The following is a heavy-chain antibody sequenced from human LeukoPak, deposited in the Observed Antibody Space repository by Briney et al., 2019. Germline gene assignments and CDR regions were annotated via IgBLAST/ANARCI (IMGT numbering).Heavy chain of an antibody. D-gene: IGHD1-26*01. CDR3: AKDSSGSFRAFDI. J-gene: IGHJ3*02. CDR2: ISSSSSYL. V-gene: IGHV3-21*04. Sequence: PGGSLRLSCAASGFTFSSYSMNWVRQAPGKGLEWVSSISSSSSYLYYADSVKGRFTISRDNAKNSLYLQMNSLRAEDMALYYCAKDSSGSFRAFDIWGQGTMVTVSS. CDR1: GFTFSSYS.